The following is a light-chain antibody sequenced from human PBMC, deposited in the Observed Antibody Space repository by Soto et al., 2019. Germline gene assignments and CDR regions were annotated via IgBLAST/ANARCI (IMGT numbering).Light chain of an antibody. J-gene: IGLJ1*01. Sequence: CVLTQSPSASGTPGHRVTISCYGSSSKIGRNTVDWYQHLPGTADKLLIYSNDQRPSGVPDRFSGSKSGTSASLAISGLQSEDEADYYCAALDDSLNGLVVGTGSKVTVL. CDR1: SSKIGRNT. CDR3: AALDDSLNGLV. V-gene: IGLV1-44*01. CDR2: SND.